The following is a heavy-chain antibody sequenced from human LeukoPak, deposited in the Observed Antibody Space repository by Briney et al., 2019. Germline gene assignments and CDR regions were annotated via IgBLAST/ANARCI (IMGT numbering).Heavy chain of an antibody. J-gene: IGHJ6*04. CDR2: IIPICGTA. D-gene: IGHD2-15*01. CDR3: ARHPGYCSGGSCYYYYYYGMDV. Sequence: SVKVSCTASGGTFSSYAISWVRQAPGQGLEWMGGIIPICGTANYAQKFQGRVTITADESTSTAYMELSSLRSEDTAVYYCARHPGYCSGGSCYYYYYYGMDVWGKGTTVTVSS. CDR1: GGTFSSYA. V-gene: IGHV1-69*13.